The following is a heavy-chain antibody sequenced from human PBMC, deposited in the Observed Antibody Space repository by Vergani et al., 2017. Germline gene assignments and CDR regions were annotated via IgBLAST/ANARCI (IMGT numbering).Heavy chain of an antibody. CDR1: GYTFGHFD. CDR2: IRYDGSNP. J-gene: IGHJ6*02. CDR3: AKKGGSLYYYGVYV. Sequence: QVQLVESGGGVVQPGGSLKLSCIGSGYTFGHFDMHWVRQAPGKGLAWVAFIRYDGSNPQYIDSVKGRFTISRDTAKDTLFLQMNGLRPEDTGTYSCAKKGGSLYYYGVYVGGQGTTITVSS. D-gene: IGHD1-26*01. V-gene: IGHV3-30*02.